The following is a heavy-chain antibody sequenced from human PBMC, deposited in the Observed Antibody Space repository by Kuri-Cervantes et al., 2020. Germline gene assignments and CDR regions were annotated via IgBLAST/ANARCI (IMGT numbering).Heavy chain of an antibody. V-gene: IGHV3-30-3*01. Sequence: GESLKISCAASGFTFSYYAMHWVRQAPGKGLEWVAVISYDESNKYYTDSVKGRFTISRDNAKNSLYLQMNSLRAEDTAVYYCARRVEWRLGSWLDYWGQGTLVTVSS. D-gene: IGHD3-3*01. CDR2: ISYDESNK. CDR1: GFTFSYYA. J-gene: IGHJ4*02. CDR3: ARRVEWRLGSWLDY.